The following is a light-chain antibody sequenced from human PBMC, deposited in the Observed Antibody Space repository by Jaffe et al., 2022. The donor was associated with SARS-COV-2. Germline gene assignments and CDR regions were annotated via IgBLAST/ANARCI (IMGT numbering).Light chain of an antibody. CDR2: DVS. J-gene: IGLJ1*01. V-gene: IGLV2-14*03. CDR3: SSYRSGSTYV. CDR1: SSDVGGYDY. Sequence: QSALTQPASVSGSPGQSITFSCTGTSSDVGGYDYVSWYQQHPGKAPKLIIYDVSNRPSGVSNRFFGSKSGNTASLTISGLQAEDEAEYYCSSYRSGSTYVFGTGTKVTVL.